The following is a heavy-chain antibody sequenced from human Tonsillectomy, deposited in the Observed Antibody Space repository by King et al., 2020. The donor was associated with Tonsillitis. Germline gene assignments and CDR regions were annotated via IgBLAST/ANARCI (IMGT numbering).Heavy chain of an antibody. V-gene: IGHV3-48*02. CDR2: ISSSNTTI. CDR3: ASSGWYGLTNNWFDP. Sequence: VQLVESGGGLVQPGGSLRLSCAASGFSFSSYSMNWVRQAPGKGLEWVSYISSSNTTIFYADSVKGRFTISRDNAKNSLYLQMNSLRDEDTAVYYCASSGWYGLTNNWFDPWGQGTLVTVSS. CDR1: GFSFSSYS. J-gene: IGHJ5*02. D-gene: IGHD6-19*01.